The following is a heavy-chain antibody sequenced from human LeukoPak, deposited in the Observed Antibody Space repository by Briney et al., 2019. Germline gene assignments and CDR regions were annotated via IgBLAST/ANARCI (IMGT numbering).Heavy chain of an antibody. CDR3: ARADEQLVIDY. J-gene: IGHJ4*02. V-gene: IGHV4-34*01. Sequence: SETLSLTCAVYGGSFSGYYWSWIRQPPGKGLEWIGEINHSGSTNYNPSLKSRVTISVDTSKNQFSLKLSSVTAADTAVYYCARADEQLVIDYWGQGTLVTVSS. CDR1: GGSFSGYY. CDR2: INHSGST. D-gene: IGHD6-13*01.